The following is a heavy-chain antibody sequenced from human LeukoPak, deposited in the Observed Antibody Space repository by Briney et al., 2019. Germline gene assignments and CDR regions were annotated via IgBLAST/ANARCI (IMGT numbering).Heavy chain of an antibody. CDR1: GGSISSSNYY. J-gene: IGHJ3*02. Sequence: SETLSLTCTVSGGSISSSNYYWGWIRPPPGQGRVWIGNVYYGGNTYNTPPLKIPVTMSVYTYQIHFSLKLYSVPAAAAALYYCARRVSSLDAFDIWGQGTMVTVSS. D-gene: IGHD2-15*01. CDR2: VYYGGNT. V-gene: IGHV4-39*02. CDR3: ARRVSSLDAFDI.